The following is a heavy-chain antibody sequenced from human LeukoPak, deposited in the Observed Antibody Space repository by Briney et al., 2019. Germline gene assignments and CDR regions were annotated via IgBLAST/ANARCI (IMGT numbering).Heavy chain of an antibody. CDR3: ARAVHADDMGYYFDY. CDR1: GGSFSGYY. D-gene: IGHD3-9*01. J-gene: IGHJ4*02. V-gene: IGHV4-34*01. Sequence: KPSETLSLTCAVYGGSFSGYYWSWIRQPPGKGLEWIGEINHSGSTNYNPSLKSRVTISVDTSKNQFPLKLSSVTAADTAVYYCARAVHADDMGYYFDYWGQGTLVTVSS. CDR2: INHSGST.